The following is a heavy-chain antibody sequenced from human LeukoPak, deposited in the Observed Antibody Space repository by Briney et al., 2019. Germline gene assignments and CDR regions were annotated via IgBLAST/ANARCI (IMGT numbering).Heavy chain of an antibody. CDR2: ISSSSSYI. D-gene: IGHD5-18*01. CDR3: ARDRGGYSYGYDY. Sequence: GGSLRLSCAAPGFTFSSYSMNWVRQAPGKGLEWVSSISSSSSYIYYADSVKGRFTISRDNAKNSLYLQMNSLRAEDTAVYYCARDRGGYSYGYDYWGQGTLVTVSS. J-gene: IGHJ4*02. CDR1: GFTFSSYS. V-gene: IGHV3-21*01.